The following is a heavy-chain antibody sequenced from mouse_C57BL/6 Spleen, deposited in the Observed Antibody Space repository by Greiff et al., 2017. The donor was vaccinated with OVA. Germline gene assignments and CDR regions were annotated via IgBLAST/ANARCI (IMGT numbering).Heavy chain of an antibody. J-gene: IGHJ2*01. CDR3: ARRTTDYYFDC. D-gene: IGHD1-1*01. CDR2: IDPSDSYT. CDR1: GYTFTSYW. V-gene: IGHV1-69*01. Sequence: VQLQQPGAELVMPGASVKLSCKASGYTFTSYWMHWVKQRPGQGLEWIGEIDPSDSYTNYNRKFKGKSTLTVDKSSSTAYMQLSSLTSEDSAVYYCARRTTDYYFDCWGQGTTLTVSS.